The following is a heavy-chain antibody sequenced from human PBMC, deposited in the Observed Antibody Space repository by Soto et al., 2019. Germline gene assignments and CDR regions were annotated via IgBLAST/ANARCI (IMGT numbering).Heavy chain of an antibody. D-gene: IGHD2-15*01. V-gene: IGHV4-34*01. CDR1: GGSFSGYY. CDR2: INHSGST. Sequence: QVQLQQWGAGLLKPSETLSLTCAVYGGSFSGYYWSWIRQPPGKGLEWIGEINHSGSTNYNPSLKSRVTISVDTSKNQFSLKLSSVTAAYTAVYYCARGEGCSGGSCYPAYYYYYGMDVWGQGTTVTVSS. CDR3: ARGEGCSGGSCYPAYYYYYGMDV. J-gene: IGHJ6*02.